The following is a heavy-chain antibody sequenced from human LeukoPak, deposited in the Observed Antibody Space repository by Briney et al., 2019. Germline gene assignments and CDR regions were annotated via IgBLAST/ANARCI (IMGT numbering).Heavy chain of an antibody. D-gene: IGHD2-15*01. V-gene: IGHV1-2*02. J-gene: IGHJ4*02. CDR2: INPNSGGT. CDR1: GYTFTGYY. Sequence: APVKVSCKASGYTFTGYYMHWVRQAPGQGLEWMGWINPNSGGTNYAQKFQGRVTMTRDTSISTAYMELSRLRSDDTAVYYCARFCSGGSCYSGFDYWGQGTLVTVSS. CDR3: ARFCSGGSCYSGFDY.